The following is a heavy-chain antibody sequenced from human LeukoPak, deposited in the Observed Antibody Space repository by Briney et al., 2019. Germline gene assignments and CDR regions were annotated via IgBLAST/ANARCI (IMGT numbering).Heavy chain of an antibody. CDR1: GGSISSGSYY. CDR3: ARAVVGAFDI. J-gene: IGHJ3*02. Sequence: SETLCLTCTVSGGSISSGSYYWSWIRQPAGKGLEWIGRIFTSGSTNYNPSLKSRVTISVDTSKNQFSLKLSSVTAADTAVYYCARAVVGAFDIWGQGTMVTVSS. D-gene: IGHD6-19*01. V-gene: IGHV4-61*02. CDR2: IFTSGST.